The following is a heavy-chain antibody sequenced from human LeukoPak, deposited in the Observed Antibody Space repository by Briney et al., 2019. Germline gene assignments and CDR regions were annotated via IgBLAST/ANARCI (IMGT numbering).Heavy chain of an antibody. CDR3: ARGVD. V-gene: IGHV3-30*07. CDR2: ISYDGSNK. D-gene: IGHD2-15*01. Sequence: PGRSLRLSCAASGFTFSSYAMHWVRQAPGKGLEWVAVISYDGSNKYYADSVKGRFTISRDNAEDTLYLQMNSLRAEDTAVYYCARGVDWGQGTLVTVSS. CDR1: GFTFSSYA. J-gene: IGHJ4*02.